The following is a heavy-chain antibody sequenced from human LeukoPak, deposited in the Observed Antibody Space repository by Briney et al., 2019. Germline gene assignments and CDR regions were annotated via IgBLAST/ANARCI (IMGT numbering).Heavy chain of an antibody. CDR3: ATSATRSGPFDY. Sequence: GASVKVSCKASGYTFTSYYMHWVRQAPGQGLEWMGIINPSGGSTDYAQKFQDRVAMTRDTSTSTVYMELSSLRSEDTAVYYCATSATRSGPFDYWGQGTLVTVSS. J-gene: IGHJ4*02. D-gene: IGHD1-1*01. CDR2: INPSGGST. CDR1: GYTFTSYY. V-gene: IGHV1-46*01.